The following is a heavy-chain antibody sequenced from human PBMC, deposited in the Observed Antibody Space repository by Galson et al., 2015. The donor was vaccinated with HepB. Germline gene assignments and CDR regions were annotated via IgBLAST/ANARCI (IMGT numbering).Heavy chain of an antibody. CDR1: GFTFSSYG. CDR2: ISYDGSNK. J-gene: IGHJ3*02. CDR3: ARWFYYYDTWHAFDI. D-gene: IGHD3-22*01. Sequence: SLRLSCAASGFTFSSYGMHWVRQAPGKGLEWVAVISYDGSNKYYADSVKGRFTISRDNSKNTLYLQMNSLRAEDTAVYYCARWFYYYDTWHAFDIWGQETMVTVSS. V-gene: IGHV3-30*03.